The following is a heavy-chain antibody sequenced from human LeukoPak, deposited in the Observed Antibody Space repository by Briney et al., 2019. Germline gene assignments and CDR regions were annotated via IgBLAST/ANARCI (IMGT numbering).Heavy chain of an antibody. J-gene: IGHJ3*02. D-gene: IGHD6-13*01. Sequence: ASVKVSCKASGYTFTSYYMHWVRQAPVQGLEWMGIINPSGGSTSYAQKFQGRVTMTRDTSTSTVYMELSSLRSEDTAVYYCTTDLGIAAVVDAFDIWGQGTMVTVSS. CDR2: INPSGGST. V-gene: IGHV1-46*01. CDR3: TTDLGIAAVVDAFDI. CDR1: GYTFTSYY.